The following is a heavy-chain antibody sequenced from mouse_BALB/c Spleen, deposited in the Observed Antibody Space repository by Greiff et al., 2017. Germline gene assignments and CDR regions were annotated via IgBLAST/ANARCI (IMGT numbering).Heavy chain of an antibody. J-gene: IGHJ2*01. CDR2: INPSTGYS. D-gene: IGHD2-1*01. CDR3: ARRRDGNYVLDY. Sequence: VQLQQSGAELAKPGASVKMSCKASGYTFTNYWMHWVKQRPGQGLEWIGYINPSTGYSEYNQKFKDKATLTVDKSSSTAYMQLSSLTSEDSAVYYCARRRDGNYVLDYWGQGTTLTVSS. CDR1: GYTFTNYW. V-gene: IGHV1-7*01.